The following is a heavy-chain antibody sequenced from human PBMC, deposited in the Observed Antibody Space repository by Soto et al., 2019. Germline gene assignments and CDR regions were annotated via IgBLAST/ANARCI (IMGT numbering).Heavy chain of an antibody. CDR2: IYYNGNT. CDR1: GCSISSYY. CDR3: ARHRLMGSWSSFDY. J-gene: IGHJ4*02. Sequence: SETLSLTCRVSGCSISSYYWSWIRQPPGKGLEWIGYIYYNGNTNYSPSLKSRVTISIDTSKSQFSLKLTSVTAADTAVYYCARHRLMGSWSSFDYWGQGTLVTVSS. V-gene: IGHV4-59*08. D-gene: IGHD6-13*01.